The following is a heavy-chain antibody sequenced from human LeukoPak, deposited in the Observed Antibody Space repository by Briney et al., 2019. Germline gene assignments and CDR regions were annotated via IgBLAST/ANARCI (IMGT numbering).Heavy chain of an antibody. J-gene: IGHJ1*01. Sequence: ASVKVSCKASGYTFTTYYLHWVRQAPGQGLEWMGWINLNSGDTNYAQKFQGRVTMTRDTSISTAYMELSRLRSDDTAVYYCAREDYDSSGEYFQHWGQGTLVTVSS. D-gene: IGHD3-22*01. CDR3: AREDYDSSGEYFQH. V-gene: IGHV1-2*02. CDR2: INLNSGDT. CDR1: GYTFTTYY.